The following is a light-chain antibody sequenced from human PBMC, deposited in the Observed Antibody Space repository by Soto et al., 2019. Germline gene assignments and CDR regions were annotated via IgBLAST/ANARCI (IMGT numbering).Light chain of an antibody. CDR3: SSYRSGSTRVV. Sequence: QSALTQPASVSGSPGQSITISCTGTSSDVGGYNFVSWYQQHPGKVPKVMIYDVSKRPSGVSNRVSGSKSGNTASLTISGLQVEDEADYYCSSYRSGSTRVVFGGGTKLTVL. CDR1: SSDVGGYNF. J-gene: IGLJ2*01. CDR2: DVS. V-gene: IGLV2-14*03.